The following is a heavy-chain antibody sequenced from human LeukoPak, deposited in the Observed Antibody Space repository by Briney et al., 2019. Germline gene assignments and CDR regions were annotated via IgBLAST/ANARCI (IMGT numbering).Heavy chain of an antibody. V-gene: IGHV3-7*03. CDR2: IKHDGSEK. J-gene: IGHJ6*02. CDR3: ANIVAISYGMDI. CDR1: GFTFSRNW. D-gene: IGHD5-12*01. Sequence: PGGSLRLSCVASGFTFSRNWMSWVRQPPGSGLEWVATIKHDGSEKYYVDSVKGRFTISRDNANNSLYLQMNSLRAEDTAVYYCANIVAISYGMDIWGQGTTVTVSS.